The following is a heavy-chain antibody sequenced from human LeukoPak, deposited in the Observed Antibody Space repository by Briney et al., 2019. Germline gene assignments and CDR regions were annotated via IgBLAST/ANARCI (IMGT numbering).Heavy chain of an antibody. Sequence: GGSLRLSCAASGFTFSSYGMHWVRQAPGKGLEWVAVIWYDGSNKYYADSVKGRFTISRDNSKNTLYLQMSSLRDEDTAVYYCARGGIAVAGTFLNSYYYAMDVWGQGTTVTVSS. CDR3: ARGGIAVAGTFLNSYYYAMDV. J-gene: IGHJ6*02. V-gene: IGHV3-33*01. D-gene: IGHD6-19*01. CDR2: IWYDGSNK. CDR1: GFTFSSYG.